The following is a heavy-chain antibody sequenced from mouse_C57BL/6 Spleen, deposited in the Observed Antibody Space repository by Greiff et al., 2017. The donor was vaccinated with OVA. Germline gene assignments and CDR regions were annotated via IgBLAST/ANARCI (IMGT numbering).Heavy chain of an antibody. CDR1: GYTFTGYW. Sequence: VQLQESGAELMKPGASVKLSCKATGYTFTGYWIEWVKQRPGHGLEWIGEILPGGGSTNYNEKFKGKATFTADTSSNTAYMQLSSLATEDSAIYYCAMAVVPMRYLGVWGTGTTVTVSS. V-gene: IGHV1-9*01. D-gene: IGHD1-1*01. CDR3: AMAVVPMRYLGV. J-gene: IGHJ1*03. CDR2: ILPGGGST.